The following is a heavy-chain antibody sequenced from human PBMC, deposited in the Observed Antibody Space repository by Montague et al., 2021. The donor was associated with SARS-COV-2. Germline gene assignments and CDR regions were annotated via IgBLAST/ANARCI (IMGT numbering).Heavy chain of an antibody. CDR2: IDWDDDK. J-gene: IGHJ4*02. CDR3: ARSYGTRVVTRAFDY. D-gene: IGHD4-23*01. V-gene: IGHV2-70*01. CDR1: GFSLSTSGMC. Sequence: PALVKPTQTLTLTCTFSGFSLSTSGMCVSWIRQPPGKALEWLTLIDWDDDKYYSTSLKTRLTISKDTSKNQVVPTMTNMDPVDTATYYCARSYGTRVVTRAFDYWGQGTLVTVSS.